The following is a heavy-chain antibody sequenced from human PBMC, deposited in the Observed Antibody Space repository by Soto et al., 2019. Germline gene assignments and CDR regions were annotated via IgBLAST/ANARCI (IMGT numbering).Heavy chain of an antibody. D-gene: IGHD3-9*01. V-gene: IGHV1-69*13. CDR2: IIPIFGTA. Sequence: ASVKVSCKASGGTFSSYAISWVRQAPGQGLEWMGGIIPIFGTANYAQKFQGRVTITADESTSTAYMELSSLRSEDTAVYYCARDHRILRYFDWPNLDAFDIWGQGTMVTVSS. CDR1: GGTFSSYA. J-gene: IGHJ3*02. CDR3: ARDHRILRYFDWPNLDAFDI.